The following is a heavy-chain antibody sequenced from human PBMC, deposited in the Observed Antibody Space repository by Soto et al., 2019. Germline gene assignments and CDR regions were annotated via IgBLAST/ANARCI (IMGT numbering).Heavy chain of an antibody. CDR3: SSFWSGYTYYYGMDV. CDR1: GGSISSSSYY. Sequence: SETLSLTCTVSGGSISSSSYYWGWIRQPPGKGLEWIGSIYYSGSTYYNPSLKSRVTISVDTSKNQFSLKLSSVTAADTAVYYCSSFWSGYTYYYGMDVWGQGTTVT. J-gene: IGHJ6*02. D-gene: IGHD3-3*01. CDR2: IYYSGST. V-gene: IGHV4-39*01.